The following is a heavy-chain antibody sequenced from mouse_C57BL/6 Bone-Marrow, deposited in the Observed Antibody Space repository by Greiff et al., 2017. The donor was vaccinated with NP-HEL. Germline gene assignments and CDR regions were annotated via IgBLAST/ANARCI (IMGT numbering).Heavy chain of an antibody. J-gene: IGHJ4*01. D-gene: IGHD3-2*02. CDR2: IDPEDGDT. V-gene: IGHV14-1*01. Sequence: EVKLQQSGAELVRPGASVKLSCTASGFNIKDYYMHWVKQRPEQGLEWIGRIDPEDGDTEYAPKFQGKATMTADTSSNTAYLQLSSLTSEDTAVYYCTFPLQLTYAMDYWGQGTSVTVSS. CDR1: GFNIKDYY. CDR3: TFPLQLTYAMDY.